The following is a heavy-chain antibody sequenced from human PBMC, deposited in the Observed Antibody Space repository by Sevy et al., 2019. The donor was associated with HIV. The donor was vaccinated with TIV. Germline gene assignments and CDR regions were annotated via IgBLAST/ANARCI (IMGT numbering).Heavy chain of an antibody. Sequence: GGSLRLSCAASGFTFSSYAMSWVRQAPGRGLEWVSAIGGSAGSTFYADSVKGRFTISRENSKNTLFLQMNSLRADDTAVYFCAKGRYYDSSGYFPFDYWGQGTLVTVSS. CDR1: GFTFSSYA. CDR3: AKGRYYDSSGYFPFDY. V-gene: IGHV3-23*01. D-gene: IGHD3-22*01. CDR2: IGGSAGST. J-gene: IGHJ4*02.